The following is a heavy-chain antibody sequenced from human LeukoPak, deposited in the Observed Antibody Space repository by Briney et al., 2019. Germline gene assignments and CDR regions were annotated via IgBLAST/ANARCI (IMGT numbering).Heavy chain of an antibody. CDR3: AKDIGCSGGSCYPRSNYYGMDV. CDR2: ISWNSGSI. CDR1: GFTFDDYA. V-gene: IGHV3-9*01. D-gene: IGHD2-15*01. J-gene: IGHJ6*02. Sequence: GGSLRLSCAASGFTFDDYAMHWVRQAPGKGLEWVSGISWNSGSIGYADSVKGRFTISRDNAKNSLYLQMNSPRAEDTALYYCAKDIGCSGGSCYPRSNYYGMDVWGQGTTVTVSS.